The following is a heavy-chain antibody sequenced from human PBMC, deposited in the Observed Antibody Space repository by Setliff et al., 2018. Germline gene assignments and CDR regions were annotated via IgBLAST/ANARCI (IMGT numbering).Heavy chain of an antibody. V-gene: IGHV4-38-2*02. CDR3: ARESRYYYDNLGTLDY. D-gene: IGHD3-22*01. J-gene: IGHJ4*02. Sequence: PSETLSLTCTVSGYSISSGHYWGWIRQPPGKGLEWIGSISHSGSTYYNPSLKSRVTMSVDTSKNQFSLKLSSVTAADTAVYYCARESRYYYDNLGTLDYWGQGTLVTVSS. CDR2: ISHSGST. CDR1: GYSISSGHY.